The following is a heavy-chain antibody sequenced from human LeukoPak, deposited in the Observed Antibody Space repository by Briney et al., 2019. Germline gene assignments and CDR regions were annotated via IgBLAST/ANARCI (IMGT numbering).Heavy chain of an antibody. CDR2: INWNGGST. Sequence: PGGSLRLSCTASGFTFGDYAMSWVRQAPGKGLEWVSGINWNGGSTGYADSVKGRFTISRDNAKNSLYLQMNNLRAEDTALYYCARGGYYYDSSGYYYGGVRYFDYWGQGTLVTVSS. D-gene: IGHD3-22*01. J-gene: IGHJ4*02. CDR1: GFTFGDYA. V-gene: IGHV3-20*04. CDR3: ARGGYYYDSSGYYYGGVRYFDY.